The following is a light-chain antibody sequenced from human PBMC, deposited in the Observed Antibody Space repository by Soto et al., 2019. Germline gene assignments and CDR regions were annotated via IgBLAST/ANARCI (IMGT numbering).Light chain of an antibody. CDR2: DAS. CDR3: QQRGNWPPIT. V-gene: IGKV3-11*01. J-gene: IGKJ5*01. Sequence: EIVLTQSPGTLSLSPGERATLSCRASQSVSNYLAWYQRKPGQAPRLLIYDASNRATGIPARFSGSGSGTDFTLTISSLEPEDFAVYYCQQRGNWPPITFGQGTRLEIK. CDR1: QSVSNY.